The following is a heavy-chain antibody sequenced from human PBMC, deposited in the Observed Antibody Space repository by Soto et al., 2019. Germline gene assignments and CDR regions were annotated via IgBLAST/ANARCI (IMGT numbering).Heavy chain of an antibody. CDR3: ARTKTTKVTTETFWDFDL. Sequence: QVQLVESGGGVVQPGRSLRLSCAASGFTFSSYAMHWVRQAPGKGLEWVAVILYDGSNKYYADSVKGRFTISRDNSKNTAYLQTNSLRAEHRDVYYGARTKTTKVTTETFWDFDLWGRGTLVTVSS. CDR2: ILYDGSNK. CDR1: GFTFSSYA. D-gene: IGHD4-17*01. V-gene: IGHV3-30-3*01. J-gene: IGHJ2*01.